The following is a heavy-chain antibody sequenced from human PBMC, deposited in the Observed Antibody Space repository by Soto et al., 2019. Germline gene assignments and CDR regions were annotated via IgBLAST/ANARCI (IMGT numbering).Heavy chain of an antibody. V-gene: IGHV3-23*01. Sequence: GGSLRLSCAASGSTFSNAWMSWVRQAPGKGLEWVSAISGSGGSTYYADSVKGRFTISRDNSKNTLYLQMNSLRAEDTAVYYCAKGREYYDSSGRFDYWGQGTLVTVSS. J-gene: IGHJ4*02. CDR1: GSTFSNAW. D-gene: IGHD3-22*01. CDR3: AKGREYYDSSGRFDY. CDR2: ISGSGGST.